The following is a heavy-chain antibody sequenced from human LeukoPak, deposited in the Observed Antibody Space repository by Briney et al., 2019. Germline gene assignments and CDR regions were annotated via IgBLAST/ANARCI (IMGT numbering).Heavy chain of an antibody. CDR3: ARDKLLDAFDI. Sequence: PGGSLRLSCAASEFTFSSYSMNWVRQAPGKGLEWVSSISSSSSYIYYADSVKGRFTISRDNAKNSLYLQMNSLRAEDTAVYYCARDKLLDAFDIWGQGTMVTVSS. D-gene: IGHD6-6*01. CDR1: EFTFSSYS. J-gene: IGHJ3*02. CDR2: ISSSSSYI. V-gene: IGHV3-21*01.